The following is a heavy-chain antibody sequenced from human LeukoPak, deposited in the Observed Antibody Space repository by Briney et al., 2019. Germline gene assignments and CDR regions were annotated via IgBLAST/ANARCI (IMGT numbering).Heavy chain of an antibody. Sequence: ASVKVSCKASGYTFTSYGISWVRQAPGQGLEWMGWISAYNGNTNYAQKLRGRVTMTRDMSTGTVYMELSSLRSEDTAVYYCARVPLTYYYDSSGYADAFDIWGQGTMVTVSS. CDR2: ISAYNGNT. D-gene: IGHD3-22*01. CDR1: GYTFTSYG. CDR3: ARVPLTYYYDSSGYADAFDI. V-gene: IGHV1-18*01. J-gene: IGHJ3*02.